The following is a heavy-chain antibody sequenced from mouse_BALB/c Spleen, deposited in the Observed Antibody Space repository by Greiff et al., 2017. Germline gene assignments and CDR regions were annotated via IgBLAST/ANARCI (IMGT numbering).Heavy chain of an antibody. V-gene: IGHV7-3*02. D-gene: IGHD1-1*01. CDR3: ASGPSITTVVTPFGY. CDR2: IRNKANGYTT. J-gene: IGHJ3*01. Sequence: EVKLMESGGGLVQPGGSLRLSCATSGFTFTDYYMSWVRQPPGKALECLGFIRNKANGYTTEYSASVKGRFTISRDNSQSILYLQMNTLRAEDSANYYCASGPSITTVVTPFGYWGQGTLVTVSA. CDR1: GFTFTDYY.